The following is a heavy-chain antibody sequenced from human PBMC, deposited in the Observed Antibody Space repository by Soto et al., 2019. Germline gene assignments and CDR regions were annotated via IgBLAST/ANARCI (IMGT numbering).Heavy chain of an antibody. CDR2: ISSSSSYI. CDR3: ARALQGRYFDWLFFGY. CDR1: GFTFDDYA. Sequence: GGSLRLSCAASGFTFDDYAMHWVRQAPGKGLEWVSGISSSSSYIYYADSVKGRFTISRDNAKNSLYLQMNSLRAEDTAVYYCARALQGRYFDWLFFGYWGQGTLVTVSS. D-gene: IGHD3-9*01. J-gene: IGHJ4*02. V-gene: IGHV3-21*01.